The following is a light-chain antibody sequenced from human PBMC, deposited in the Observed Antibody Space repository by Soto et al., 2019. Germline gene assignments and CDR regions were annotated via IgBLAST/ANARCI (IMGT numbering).Light chain of an antibody. V-gene: IGKV3-11*01. CDR2: DAS. CDR3: QQRSNWPLT. CDR1: QNINDY. Sequence: EIVMTQSPATLSVSPGERATLSCRASQNINDYLAWYQQKPGQAPRLLIYDASNRATGIPARFSGSGSGTDFTLTSSSLEPEDFAVYYCQQRSNWPLTFGGGTKVDIK. J-gene: IGKJ4*01.